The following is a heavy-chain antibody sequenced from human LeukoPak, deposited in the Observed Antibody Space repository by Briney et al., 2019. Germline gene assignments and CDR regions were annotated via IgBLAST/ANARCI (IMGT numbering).Heavy chain of an antibody. Sequence: SSETLSLTCAVYGGSFSGYYWSWIRQPPVKGLEWIGEINHSGSTNYNPSLKSRVTISVDTSKNQFSLKLSSVTAADAAVYYCARLPKYYLHYYYGMDVWGQGTTVTVSS. CDR1: GGSFSGYY. CDR2: INHSGST. CDR3: ARLPKYYLHYYYGMDV. J-gene: IGHJ6*02. D-gene: IGHD1-26*01. V-gene: IGHV4-34*01.